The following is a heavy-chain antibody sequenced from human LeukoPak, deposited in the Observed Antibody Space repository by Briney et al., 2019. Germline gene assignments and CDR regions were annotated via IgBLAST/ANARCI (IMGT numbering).Heavy chain of an antibody. J-gene: IGHJ4*02. CDR1: GGSISSSSYY. CDR2: IYYSGST. Sequence: SETLSLTCTVSGGSISSSSYYWGWIRQPPGKGLEWIGSIYYSGSTYYNPSLKSRVTISVDTSKNHFSLRLHSVTAADTGVYYCASQWAGGYSRFDYWGQGTLVTVSS. D-gene: IGHD5-18*01. V-gene: IGHV4-39*07. CDR3: ASQWAGGYSRFDY.